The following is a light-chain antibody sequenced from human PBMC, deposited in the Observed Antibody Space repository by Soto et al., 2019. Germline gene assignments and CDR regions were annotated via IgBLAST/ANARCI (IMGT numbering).Light chain of an antibody. CDR3: QQRSSWPFT. CDR1: QSIGNY. CDR2: ATS. J-gene: IGKJ3*01. V-gene: IGKV3-11*01. Sequence: EVVLTQSPATLSLSPGLAATLSCRASQSIGNYLAWYQQKPGQAPRLLIYATSNRAAGIPARFSGSGSGTDFALTISSLEPEDFAVYYCQQRSSWPFTFGAGTKVDIK.